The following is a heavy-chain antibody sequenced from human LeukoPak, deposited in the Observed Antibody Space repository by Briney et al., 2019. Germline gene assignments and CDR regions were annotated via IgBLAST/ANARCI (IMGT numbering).Heavy chain of an antibody. CDR2: IIPIFGTA. CDR3: ARRGGCISTSCNLDY. Sequence: ASVKVSCKASGGTFSSYAISWVRQAPGQGLEWMGGIIPIFGTANYAQKFRGRVTITTDESMSTAYMELSSLRSEDTAIYYCARRGGCISTSCNLDYWGQGTLVTVSS. D-gene: IGHD2-2*01. V-gene: IGHV1-69*05. CDR1: GGTFSSYA. J-gene: IGHJ4*02.